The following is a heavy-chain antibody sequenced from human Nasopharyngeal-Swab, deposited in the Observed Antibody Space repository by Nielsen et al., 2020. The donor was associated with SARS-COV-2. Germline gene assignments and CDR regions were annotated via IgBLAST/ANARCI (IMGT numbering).Heavy chain of an antibody. V-gene: IGHV3-53*01. CDR2: VYSGGST. J-gene: IGHJ3*01. CDR3: ASPVFGVVSDAFDL. D-gene: IGHD3-3*01. Sequence: GESLKISCAASGILVSGNYMNWVPQAPGMGLEWVSVVYSGGSTFYADTVKGRFTISRDNSKNTLYLQMNNLRTEDTAMYDCASPVFGVVSDAFDLWGQGTMVTVSS. CDR1: GILVSGNY.